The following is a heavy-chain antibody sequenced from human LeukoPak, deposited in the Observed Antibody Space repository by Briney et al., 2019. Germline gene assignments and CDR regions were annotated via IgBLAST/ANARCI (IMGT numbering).Heavy chain of an antibody. J-gene: IGHJ3*02. CDR1: GGSISSSFC. D-gene: IGHD6-19*01. CDR3: ARDGSGWYNYLFDI. V-gene: IGHV4-4*02. Sequence: SSETLSLTCAVSGGSISSSFCWTWVRQPPGRGLEWIGEICHGGITNYSPSLKSRVTISVDRAQNHFSLQLTSVSAADTAVYYCARDGSGWYNYLFDIWGQGTMVSVSS. CDR2: ICHGGIT.